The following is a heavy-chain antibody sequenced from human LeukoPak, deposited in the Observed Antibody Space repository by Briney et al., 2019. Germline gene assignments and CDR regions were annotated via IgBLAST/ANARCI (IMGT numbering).Heavy chain of an antibody. CDR3: ARDEVSNYYATEYYFDY. V-gene: IGHV3-7*01. CDR1: GFTFSSYW. D-gene: IGHD3-10*01. Sequence: GGSLRLSCAASGFTFSSYWMSWVRQAQGKGLEWVANIKQDGSEKYYVDSVKGRFTISRDNAKNSLYLQMNSLRAEDTAVYYCARDEVSNYYATEYYFDYWGQGTLVTVSS. CDR2: IKQDGSEK. J-gene: IGHJ4*02.